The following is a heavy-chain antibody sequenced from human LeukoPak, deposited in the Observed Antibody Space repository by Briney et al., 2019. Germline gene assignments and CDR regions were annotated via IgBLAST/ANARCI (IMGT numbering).Heavy chain of an antibody. D-gene: IGHD2-15*01. Sequence: SDTLSLICTVSGDSISSVDYYWSWAPQHPGKGVEWIGYINYSGTPYYNPSLTNRVTISVDESKNQFSQQLSYVTDADTAVYYCARTYCRGGTCDSWDYWGEGTLVTVSS. CDR3: ARTYCRGGTCDSWDY. V-gene: IGHV4-30-4*02. J-gene: IGHJ4*02. CDR1: GDSISSVDYY. CDR2: INYSGTP.